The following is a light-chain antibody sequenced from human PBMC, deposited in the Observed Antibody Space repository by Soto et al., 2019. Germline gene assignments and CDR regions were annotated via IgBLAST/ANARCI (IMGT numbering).Light chain of an antibody. CDR1: VLARKY. CDR3: YSAPDNNLRV. CDR2: KDS. V-gene: IGLV3-27*01. J-gene: IGLJ2*01. Sequence: SYELTQPSSVSVSPGQTARITCSGDVLARKYARWFQQRPGQAPVLLIYKDSERPSGIPERFSGYSSGTTVTLTISGAQVEDEADYYCYSAPDNNLRVFGGGTKLTVL.